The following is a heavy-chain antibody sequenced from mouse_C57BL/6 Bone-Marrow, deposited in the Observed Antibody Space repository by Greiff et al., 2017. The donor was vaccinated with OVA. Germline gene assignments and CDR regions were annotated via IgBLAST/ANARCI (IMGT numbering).Heavy chain of an antibody. Sequence: EVKLQESGPGLVKPSQSLSLTCSVTGYSITSGYYWNWIRQFPGNKLEWMGYISYDGSNNYNPSLKNRISITRDTSKNQFFLKLNSVTTEDTATYYCARPIYDGYYGYFDVWGTGTTVTVSS. CDR1: GYSITSGYY. D-gene: IGHD2-3*01. CDR2: ISYDGSN. J-gene: IGHJ1*03. CDR3: ARPIYDGYYGYFDV. V-gene: IGHV3-6*01.